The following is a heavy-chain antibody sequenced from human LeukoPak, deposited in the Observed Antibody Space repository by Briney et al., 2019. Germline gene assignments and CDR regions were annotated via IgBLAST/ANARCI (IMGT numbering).Heavy chain of an antibody. Sequence: SETLSLTCTVSGGSISNSSYYWGWIRQPPGKGLEWIGSIFYGGTTYSNPSLKSRVTISVDTSKNQFSLKLSSVTAADTAVYYCARDQWGSGSDAFDIWGQGTMVTVSS. CDR1: GGSISNSSYY. CDR2: IFYGGTT. J-gene: IGHJ3*02. V-gene: IGHV4-39*07. D-gene: IGHD5-12*01. CDR3: ARDQWGSGSDAFDI.